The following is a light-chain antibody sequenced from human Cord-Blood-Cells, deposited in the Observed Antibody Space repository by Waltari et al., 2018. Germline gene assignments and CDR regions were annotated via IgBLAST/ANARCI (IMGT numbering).Light chain of an antibody. CDR2: YKSDADK. J-gene: IGLJ3*02. CDR1: SGINVGTYR. Sequence: QAVLTQPASLSASPGASASLTCTLRSGINVGTYRIYWYQQKPGSTPQYLLRYKSDADKQQGSGVTSRFSGCKDASANAGILLISGLQSEDVADYYCMIWHSSAWVFGGGTKLTVL. CDR3: MIWHSSAWV. V-gene: IGLV5-45*01.